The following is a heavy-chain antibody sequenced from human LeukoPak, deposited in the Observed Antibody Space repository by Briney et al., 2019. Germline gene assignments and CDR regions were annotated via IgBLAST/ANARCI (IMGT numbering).Heavy chain of an antibody. CDR1: GYTITGYY. CDR2: INPNNGGT. Sequence: GATVKVSCKASGYTITGYYIHWVRQAPGQGLEWMGRINPNNGGTNYAQKFQGRVTMTRDMSMSTAYMELSRLRSDDTAVYYCAGEDNSSGYRPFDIWGQGTMVTVPS. J-gene: IGHJ3*02. V-gene: IGHV1-2*06. D-gene: IGHD3-22*01. CDR3: AGEDNSSGYRPFDI.